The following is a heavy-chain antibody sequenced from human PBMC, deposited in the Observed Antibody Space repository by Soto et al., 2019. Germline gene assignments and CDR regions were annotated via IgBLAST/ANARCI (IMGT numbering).Heavy chain of an antibody. J-gene: IGHJ3*02. CDR3: ASLEMATIGGAFDI. Sequence: GGSLRLSCAASGFTFSSYSMNWVRQAPGKGLEWVSYISSSSSTIYYADSVKGRFTISRDNAKNSLYLQMNSLRDEDTAVYYCASLEMATIGGAFDIWGQGTMVTVSS. CDR1: GFTFSSYS. CDR2: ISSSSSTI. D-gene: IGHD5-12*01. V-gene: IGHV3-48*02.